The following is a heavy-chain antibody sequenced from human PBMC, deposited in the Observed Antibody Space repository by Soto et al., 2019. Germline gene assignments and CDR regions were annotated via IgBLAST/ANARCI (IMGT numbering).Heavy chain of an antibody. V-gene: IGHV4-61*03. J-gene: IGHJ2*01. CDR2: IFYTGVT. D-gene: IGHD3-22*01. Sequence: WTWIRQAPGTGLEYIGYIFYTGVTNYNPSLSSRVTISLDTSKNHFSLKLHSMTAADTAVYYCVRVLDSSWYADLWGRGTLVTVSS. CDR3: VRVLDSSWYADL.